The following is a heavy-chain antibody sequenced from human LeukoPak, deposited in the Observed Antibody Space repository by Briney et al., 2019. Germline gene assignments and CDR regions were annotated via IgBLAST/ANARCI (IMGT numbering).Heavy chain of an antibody. CDR1: GFTFSSYA. Sequence: GGSLRLSCAASGFTFSSYAMSWVRQAPGKGLEWVSAISGSGGTTYYADSVKGRFTISKDNSKSTLYVQMNSLRAEDTAVYYCAKDGPAPTVTTTNYYYYYGMDVWGQGTTVTVSS. CDR3: AKDGPAPTVTTTNYYYYYGMDV. V-gene: IGHV3-23*01. J-gene: IGHJ6*02. CDR2: ISGSGGTT. D-gene: IGHD4-11*01.